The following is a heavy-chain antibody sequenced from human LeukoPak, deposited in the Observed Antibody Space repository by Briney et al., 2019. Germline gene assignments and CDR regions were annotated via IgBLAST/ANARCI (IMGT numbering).Heavy chain of an antibody. CDR1: GFTFSDYE. V-gene: IGHV3-48*03. Sequence: PGGSLRLSCAASGFTFSDYEMNWVRQAPRKGLEWVSYIKNSGRDTYYAGSVKGRFTISRDNAKNSLYLQMNSLRAEDTALYYCTRGGAASYIADWGQGTLVTVSS. D-gene: IGHD1-26*01. CDR2: IKNSGRDT. CDR3: TRGGAASYIAD. J-gene: IGHJ4*02.